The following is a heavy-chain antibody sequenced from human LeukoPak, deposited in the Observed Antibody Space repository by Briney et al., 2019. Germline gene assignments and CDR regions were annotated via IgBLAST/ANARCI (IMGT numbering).Heavy chain of an antibody. J-gene: IGHJ6*02. CDR2: ISAYNGNT. D-gene: IGHD2-2*01. CDR1: GYTFTSYG. V-gene: IGHV1-18*01. Sequence: ASVKVSCKASGYTFTSYGISWVRQAPGQGLEWMGWISAYNGNTNYAQKLQGRVTMTTDTSTSTAYMELRSLRSDDTAVYYCAREGLVVPASYYYYGMDVWGQGTTVTVSS. CDR3: AREGLVVPASYYYYGMDV.